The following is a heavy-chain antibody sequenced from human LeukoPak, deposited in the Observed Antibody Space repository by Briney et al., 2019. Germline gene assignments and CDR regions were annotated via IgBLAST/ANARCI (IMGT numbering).Heavy chain of an antibody. D-gene: IGHD3-22*01. V-gene: IGHV3-23*01. CDR2: ISGSGGST. Sequence: PGGSLRLSCAASGFTFSSYAMSWVRQAPGKGLEWVSAISGSGGSTYYADSVKGRFTISRDNAKNTLNLQMNSLRAEDTAVYYCARDLGQYYDTSDNWFDPWGQGTLVTVSS. CDR3: ARDLGQYYDTSDNWFDP. CDR1: GFTFSSYA. J-gene: IGHJ5*02.